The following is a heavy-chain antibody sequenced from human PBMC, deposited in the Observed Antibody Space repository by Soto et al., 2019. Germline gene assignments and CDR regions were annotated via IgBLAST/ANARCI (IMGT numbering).Heavy chain of an antibody. V-gene: IGHV4-4*02. D-gene: IGHD6-25*01. J-gene: IGHJ6*02. Sequence: QVQLQESGPGLVKASGTLSLICAVSGGSISGTYWWTWVRQPPVKGLEWIGEFSHSGRTTYNPSLNSRVTISVDQPKNQFSLNMGSVTAADMAVYYCARVQRGEYYYHGMDVWGQGTTVTV. CDR2: FSHSGRT. CDR3: ARVQRGEYYYHGMDV. CDR1: GGSISGTYW.